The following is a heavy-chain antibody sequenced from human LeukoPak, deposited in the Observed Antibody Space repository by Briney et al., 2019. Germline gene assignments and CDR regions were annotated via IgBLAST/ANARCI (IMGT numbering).Heavy chain of an antibody. CDR3: ARGYVLLDY. D-gene: IGHD2/OR15-2a*01. Sequence: GGSLRLSCAASGFTFSTYAMHWVRQAPGKGLEYVSAITTNGGSTYSANSVKGRFTISRDNSKNTLYLQMGSLRAEDMAVYYCARGYVLLDYWGQGTLVTVSS. J-gene: IGHJ4*02. CDR1: GFTFSTYA. V-gene: IGHV3-64*01. CDR2: ITTNGGST.